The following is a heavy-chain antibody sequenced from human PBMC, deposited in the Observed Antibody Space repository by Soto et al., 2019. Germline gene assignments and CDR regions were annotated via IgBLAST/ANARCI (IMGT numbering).Heavy chain of an antibody. CDR3: ARGHLWLED. Sequence: QVQLQGSGPGLVRPSETLSLTCAVSGVSISGFYWSWIRQPPGKGLEYIGYIYYSGSTYHNPSLKSRVTVSLDSSKNQFSLKLTSVTAADTAIYYCARGHLWLEDWGQGTLVTVSS. V-gene: IGHV4-59*01. CDR2: IYYSGST. D-gene: IGHD3-3*01. J-gene: IGHJ4*02. CDR1: GVSISGFY.